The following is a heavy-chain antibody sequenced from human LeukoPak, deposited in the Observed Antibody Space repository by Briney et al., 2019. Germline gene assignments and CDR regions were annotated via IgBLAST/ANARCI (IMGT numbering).Heavy chain of an antibody. CDR2: ISGSGGST. D-gene: IGHD3-22*01. CDR1: GFTFSRYA. CDR3: AKVLTYYYDSSGYPDY. Sequence: GSLRLSCAASGFTFSRYALSWVRPAPGEGLEWVSGISGSGGSTYYADSVKGRFTISRDNSKNTLYLQMNSLRAEDTAVYYCAKVLTYYYDSSGYPDYWGQGTLVTVSS. J-gene: IGHJ4*02. V-gene: IGHV3-23*01.